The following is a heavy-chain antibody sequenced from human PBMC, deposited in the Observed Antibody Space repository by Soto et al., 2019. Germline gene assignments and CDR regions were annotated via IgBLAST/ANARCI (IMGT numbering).Heavy chain of an antibody. J-gene: IGHJ5*02. CDR1: GYTFTSYG. V-gene: IGHV1-18*04. D-gene: IGHD2-21*02. Sequence: ASVKVSCKASGYTFTSYGICWVRQAPGQGLEWMGWISAYNGNTNYAQKLQGRVTMTTDTSTSTAYTELRSLRSDDTAVYYCARGRGPYCGGDCYPNWFDPWGQGTLVTVSS. CDR2: ISAYNGNT. CDR3: ARGRGPYCGGDCYPNWFDP.